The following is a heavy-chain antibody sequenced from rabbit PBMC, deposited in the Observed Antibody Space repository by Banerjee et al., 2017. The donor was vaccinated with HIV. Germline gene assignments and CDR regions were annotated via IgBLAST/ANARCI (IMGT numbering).Heavy chain of an antibody. V-gene: IGHV1S40*01. Sequence: GPEWIACIDVGSSGATYYASWAKGRFTISKTSSTTVTLQMTSLTAADTATYFCARGDTRIMVSFYFTLWGPGTLVTVS. CDR3: ARGDTRIMVSFYFTL. CDR2: IDVGSSGAT. D-gene: IGHD2-1*01. J-gene: IGHJ4*01.